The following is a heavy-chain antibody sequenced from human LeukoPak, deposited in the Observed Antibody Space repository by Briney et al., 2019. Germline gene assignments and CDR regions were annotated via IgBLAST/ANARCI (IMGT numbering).Heavy chain of an antibody. CDR2: ISGSGGST. Sequence: GGSLRLSCAASGFTFSSHAMSWVRQAPGKGLEWVSAISGSGGSTYYADSVKGRFTISRDNSKNTLYLQMNSLRAEDTAVYYCAKDSALIAAAGPLTFDYWGQGTLVTVSS. CDR1: GFTFSSHA. CDR3: AKDSALIAAAGPLTFDY. J-gene: IGHJ4*02. D-gene: IGHD6-13*01. V-gene: IGHV3-23*01.